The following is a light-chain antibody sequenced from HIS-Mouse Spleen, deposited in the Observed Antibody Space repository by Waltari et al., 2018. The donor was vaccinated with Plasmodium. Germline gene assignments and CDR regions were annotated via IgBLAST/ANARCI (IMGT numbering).Light chain of an antibody. Sequence: SYELTQPPSLSVSPGQPAMITCSGNALPKQYASSYQQNAGQAPVLVIYEDSQRPSGIPERFSGSSSGTMATLTISGAQVEDEADYYCYSTDSSGNHRVFGGGTKLTVL. CDR1: ALPKQY. CDR2: EDS. J-gene: IGLJ3*02. CDR3: YSTDSSGNHRV. V-gene: IGLV3-10*01.